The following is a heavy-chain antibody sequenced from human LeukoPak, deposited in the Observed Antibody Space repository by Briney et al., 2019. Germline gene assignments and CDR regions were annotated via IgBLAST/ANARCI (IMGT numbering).Heavy chain of an antibody. CDR1: GYTFTGYY. CDR3: ARGESSGDFWSGYYNNWYFDL. CDR2: INPNSGGT. J-gene: IGHJ2*01. Sequence: GASVKVSCKASGYTFTGYYMHWVRQAPGQGLEWMGWINPNSGGTNYVQKFQGRVTMTRDTSISTAYMELSRLRSDDTAVYYCARGESSGDFWSGYYNNWYFDLWGRGTLVTVSS. V-gene: IGHV1-2*02. D-gene: IGHD3-3*01.